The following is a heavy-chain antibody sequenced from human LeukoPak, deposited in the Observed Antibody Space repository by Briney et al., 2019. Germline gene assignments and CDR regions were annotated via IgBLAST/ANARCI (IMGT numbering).Heavy chain of an antibody. D-gene: IGHD3-22*01. CDR3: ARTYYYDTSGYLSFDV. J-gene: IGHJ3*01. CDR1: GGSISSGDYY. CDR2: IYYSGRT. V-gene: IGHV4-30-4*01. Sequence: SETLSLTCTVSGGSISSGDYYWSWIRQPPGKGLEWIGYIYYSGRTYYNPSLKSRLTISVDTSKNHFSLELSSVTAADTAVYYCARTYYYDTSGYLSFDVWGQGTMVTVSS.